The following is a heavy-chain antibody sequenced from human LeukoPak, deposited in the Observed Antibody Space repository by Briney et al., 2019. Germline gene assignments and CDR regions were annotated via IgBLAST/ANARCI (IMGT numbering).Heavy chain of an antibody. Sequence: ASVKVSYKASAFPFTIYGISWVRQAPGQGLEWTGWISAYNGNTNYAQKLQGRVTTTTDTSTSTAYMELRSLRSDDTAVYYCASGYCSSTSCYTGSTVNYDYWGQGTLVTVS. V-gene: IGHV1-18*01. CDR1: AFPFTIYG. CDR2: ISAYNGNT. J-gene: IGHJ4*02. D-gene: IGHD2-2*02. CDR3: ASGYCSSTSCYTGSTVNYDY.